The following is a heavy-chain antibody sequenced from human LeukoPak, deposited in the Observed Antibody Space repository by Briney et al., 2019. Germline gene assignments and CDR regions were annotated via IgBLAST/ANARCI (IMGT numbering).Heavy chain of an antibody. Sequence: GGSLRLSCAASGFTFSSYTIHWVRQAPGKGLEWVAVISYDGSNKYYADSVKGRFTISRDNSKNTLYLQMNSLRAEDTAVYYCAKGGGYDFWSGLGYYYYYMDVWGKGTTVTVSS. CDR1: GFTFSSYT. V-gene: IGHV3-30*04. CDR2: ISYDGSNK. CDR3: AKGGGYDFWSGLGYYYYYMDV. D-gene: IGHD3-3*01. J-gene: IGHJ6*03.